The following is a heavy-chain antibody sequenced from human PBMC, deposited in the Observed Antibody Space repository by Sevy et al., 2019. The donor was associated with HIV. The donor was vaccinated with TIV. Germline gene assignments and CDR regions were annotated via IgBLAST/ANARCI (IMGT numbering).Heavy chain of an antibody. CDR2: ISHTSESS. D-gene: IGHD3-3*01. Sequence: GGSLRLSCAASGFTLSNYVMSWVRHSPGKGLEWVSTISHTSESSNYADSVKGRFTISRDNSKNTLYLQMNSLRVEDTAVYYCAGRRVGDFWSGSVRGPWAGGPLFDYWGQGTLVTVSS. CDR3: AGRRVGDFWSGSVRGPWAGGPLFDY. CDR1: GFTLSNYV. J-gene: IGHJ4*02. V-gene: IGHV3-23*01.